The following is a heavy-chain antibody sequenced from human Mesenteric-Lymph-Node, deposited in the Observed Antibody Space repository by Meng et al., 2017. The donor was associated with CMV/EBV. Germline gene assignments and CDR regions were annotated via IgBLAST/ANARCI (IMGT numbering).Heavy chain of an antibody. V-gene: IGHV3-7*01. CDR1: GFTFSSYW. CDR2: IKQDGSEK. J-gene: IGHJ4*02. CDR3: VRRGRLYYFDY. Sequence: GGPLRLSCAASGFTFSSYWMSWVRQAPGKGLEWVANIKQDGSEKYYVDSVKGRFTISRDNAKNSLYLQMNSLRAEDTAVYYCVRRGRLYYFDYWGQGTLVTVSS. D-gene: IGHD3-10*01.